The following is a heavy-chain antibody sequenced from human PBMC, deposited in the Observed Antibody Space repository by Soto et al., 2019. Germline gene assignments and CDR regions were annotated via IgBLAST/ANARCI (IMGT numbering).Heavy chain of an antibody. J-gene: IGHJ6*02. Sequence: GGSLRLSCAASGFTVSSNYMSWVRQAPGKGLEWVSVIYSDGSTYYADSVKGRFTISRDNSKNTLYLQMNSLRAEDTAVYYCARAPHYYYYGMDVWGQGTTVTSP. CDR1: GFTVSSNY. V-gene: IGHV3-66*01. CDR2: IYSDGST. CDR3: ARAPHYYYYGMDV.